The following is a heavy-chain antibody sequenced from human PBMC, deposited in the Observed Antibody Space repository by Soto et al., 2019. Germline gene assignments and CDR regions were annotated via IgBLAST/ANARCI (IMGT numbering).Heavy chain of an antibody. V-gene: IGHV5-51*01. Sequence: GESLKISCRTAGYRFTSYWIAWVRQMPGKGLEWMGIIFPSDSDTRYSPSFQGQVTISADRSTSTVFLQWASLKASDTAVYFCARKDKSGYFNWFDPWGQGTLVTVSS. CDR3: ARKDKSGYFNWFDP. D-gene: IGHD3-22*01. CDR2: IFPSDSDT. CDR1: GYRFTSYW. J-gene: IGHJ5*02.